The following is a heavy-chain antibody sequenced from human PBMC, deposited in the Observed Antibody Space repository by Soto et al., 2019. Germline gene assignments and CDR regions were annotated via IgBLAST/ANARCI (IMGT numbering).Heavy chain of an antibody. Sequence: SETLSLTCAVYGGSFSGYYWSWIRQPPGKGLEWIGEINHSGSTNYNPSLKSRVTISVDTSKNQFSLKLSSVTAADTAVYYCARFASWTLRYFERSRLGYYMDVWGKGTTVTVSS. V-gene: IGHV4-34*01. J-gene: IGHJ6*03. CDR1: GGSFSGYY. CDR3: ARFASWTLRYFERSRLGYYMDV. D-gene: IGHD3-9*01. CDR2: INHSGST.